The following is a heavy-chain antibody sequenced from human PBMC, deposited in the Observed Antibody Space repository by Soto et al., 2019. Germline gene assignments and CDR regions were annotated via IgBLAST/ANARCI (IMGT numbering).Heavy chain of an antibody. J-gene: IGHJ4*02. CDR1: GFSLTTRGVG. D-gene: IGHD5-18*01. Sequence: QITLKESGPTLVRPTQTLTLTCSFSGFSLTTRGVGVGWIRQPPGKALEWLALIYWDDDEGYSPSLKSRLTITKDTCKNQVVLTVTNMDPGDTATYYCAHRPRGFSYHFDYWGQGTLVTVSS. V-gene: IGHV2-5*02. CDR3: AHRPRGFSYHFDY. CDR2: IYWDDDE.